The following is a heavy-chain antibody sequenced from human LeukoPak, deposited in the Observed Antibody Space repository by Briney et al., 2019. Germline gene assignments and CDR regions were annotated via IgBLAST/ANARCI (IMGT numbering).Heavy chain of an antibody. CDR3: AKDGSGSWYMDV. V-gene: IGHV3-23*01. J-gene: IGHJ6*03. Sequence: TGGSLRLSCAASGFTFSSYGMSWVRQAPGKGLEWVSAISGSGGSTYYADSVKGRFTISRDNSKNTLYLQMNSLRAEDTAVYYCAKDGSGSWYMDVWGKGTTVTISS. CDR1: GFTFSSYG. D-gene: IGHD3-10*01. CDR2: ISGSGGST.